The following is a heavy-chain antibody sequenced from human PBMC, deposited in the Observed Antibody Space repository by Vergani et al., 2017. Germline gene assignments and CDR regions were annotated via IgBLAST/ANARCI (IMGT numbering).Heavy chain of an antibody. CDR2: IIPILGIA. V-gene: IGHV1-69*04. CDR1: GGTFSSYA. D-gene: IGHD6-13*01. Sequence: QVQLVQSGAEVKKPGASVKVSCKASGGTFSSYAISWVRQAPGQGLEWMGRIIPILGIANYAQKFQGRVTITADKSTSTAYMELSSLRSEDTAVYYCARAVGYSSSWYGYYYGMDVWGQGTTVTVSS. CDR3: ARAVGYSSSWYGYYYGMDV. J-gene: IGHJ6*02.